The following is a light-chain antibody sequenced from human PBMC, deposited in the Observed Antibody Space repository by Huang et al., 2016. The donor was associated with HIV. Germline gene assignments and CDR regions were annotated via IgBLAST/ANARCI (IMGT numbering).Light chain of an antibody. CDR2: EPL. V-gene: IGKV3-15*01. CDR1: QGIGNS. J-gene: IGKJ2*01. Sequence: ERVLTQSPGTLSVYPGERATLSCRTSQGIGNSLAWYQLKPGQAPRLLFYEPLIRASVIPARFRGCWSRIDFTLTISGLQSEDSAVYYCQQYHEWPRTFGQGTKVEIK. CDR3: QQYHEWPRT.